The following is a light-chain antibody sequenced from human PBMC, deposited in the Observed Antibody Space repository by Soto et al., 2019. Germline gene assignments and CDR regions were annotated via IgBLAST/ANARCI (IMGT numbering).Light chain of an antibody. CDR3: QHSYTTPLT. CDR1: QSISTY. Sequence: DIQMTQSPSSLSASVGDRVTITCRASQSISTYLNWYQQKPGRAPKLLIYAASSLQSGVPSRFSGTGSGTDFTLTISSLQPQDFATYYCQHSYTTPLTFXGGTNADIK. V-gene: IGKV1-39*01. CDR2: AAS. J-gene: IGKJ4*01.